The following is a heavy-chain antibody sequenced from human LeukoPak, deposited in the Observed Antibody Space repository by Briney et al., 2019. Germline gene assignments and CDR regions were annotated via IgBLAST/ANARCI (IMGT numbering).Heavy chain of an antibody. CDR3: AKISSSAEPNFDY. Sequence: GRSLRLSCAASGFTFRTYAMHWVRQAPGKGLEWVAFIWPDGSKKFYADSVKGRFTISRDNSNHTLYLQVNSLRPEDTALYFCAKISSSAEPNFDYWGQGILLTVSS. J-gene: IGHJ4*02. D-gene: IGHD1-14*01. CDR1: GFTFRTYA. V-gene: IGHV3-33*06. CDR2: IWPDGSKK.